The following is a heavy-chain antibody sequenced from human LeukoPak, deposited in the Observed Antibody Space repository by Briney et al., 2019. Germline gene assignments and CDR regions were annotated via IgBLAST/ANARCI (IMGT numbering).Heavy chain of an antibody. D-gene: IGHD1-1*01. CDR1: GGSISSYY. J-gene: IGHJ6*02. Sequence: SETLSLTCTVSGGSISSYYWSWIRQPPGKGLEWIGYIYYSGSTNYSPSLKSRVTISVDTSKNQFSLKLSSVTAADTAVYYCARHVMTGTTYYYYYGMDVWGQGTTVTVSS. CDR3: ARHVMTGTTYYYYYGMDV. CDR2: IYYSGST. V-gene: IGHV4-59*08.